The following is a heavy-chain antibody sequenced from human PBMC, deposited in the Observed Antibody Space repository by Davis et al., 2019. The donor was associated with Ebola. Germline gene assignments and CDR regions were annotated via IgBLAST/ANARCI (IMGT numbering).Heavy chain of an antibody. J-gene: IGHJ6*02. Sequence: GESLKISCAASGFTFYRYEMNWVRQAPGKGLEWVARIKTDGSTTRYADSVKGRFSISRDNTKNTLYLQMNSLRGEDTAIYYCARDTSHQLPHWLYYFYGMDVWGQGTTVTVSS. D-gene: IGHD2-2*01. CDR2: IKTDGSTT. CDR1: GFTFYRYE. V-gene: IGHV3-74*01. CDR3: ARDTSHQLPHWLYYFYGMDV.